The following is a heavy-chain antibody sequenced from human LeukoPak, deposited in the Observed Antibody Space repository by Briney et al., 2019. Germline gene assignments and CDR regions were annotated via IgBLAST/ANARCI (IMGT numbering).Heavy chain of an antibody. CDR3: AKDMDGWSGVDY. J-gene: IGHJ4*02. CDR1: GFTFDDYA. Sequence: PGRSLRLSCAASGFTFDDYAMHWVRQAPGKGLEWVSGISWNSGSIGYADSVKGRFTISRDNAKNSLYLQMNSLRAEDTALYYCAKDMDGWSGVDYWGQGTLVTVSP. CDR2: ISWNSGSI. V-gene: IGHV3-9*01. D-gene: IGHD6-19*01.